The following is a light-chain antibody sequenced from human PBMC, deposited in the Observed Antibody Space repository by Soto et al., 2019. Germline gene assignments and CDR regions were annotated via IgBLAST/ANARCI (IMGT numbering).Light chain of an antibody. V-gene: IGKV1-9*01. CDR1: QGINSY. J-gene: IGKJ4*01. CDR3: QQVNNYPIT. CDR2: AAS. Sequence: DIQLTQSPSFLSASVGDRVIITCRASQGINSYLAWYQQKPGKAPKPLIYAASTLQSGVPSRFSGSGSGTEFTLTISSLQPEDFAAYYCQQVNNYPITFGGGTKVEIK.